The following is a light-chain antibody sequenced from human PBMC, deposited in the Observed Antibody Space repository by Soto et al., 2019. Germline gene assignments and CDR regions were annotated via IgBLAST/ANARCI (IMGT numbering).Light chain of an antibody. CDR2: DAS. J-gene: IGKJ4*01. V-gene: IGKV3-11*01. CDR3: QQRSYWPLT. CDR1: QSVSNY. Sequence: EIVFTQSPATLTWSPQEVAFLCSRASQSVSNYLAWYQQKPGQAPRLLIYDASKRATGIPARFSGSGSGTEFTLTISSLQSEDFAVYYCQQRSYWPLTFGRGTKVDIK.